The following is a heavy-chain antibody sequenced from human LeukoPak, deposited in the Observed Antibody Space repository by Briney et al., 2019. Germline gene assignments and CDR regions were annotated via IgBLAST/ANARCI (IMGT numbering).Heavy chain of an antibody. V-gene: IGHV3-30*02. D-gene: IGHD3-10*01. CDR2: IRYDGSNK. J-gene: IGHJ6*03. CDR3: AKGQEVRGVTLEAEASYYYYYMDV. Sequence: GGSLRLSCAASGFTFSSYGMHWVRQAPGKGLEWVAFIRYDGSNKYYADSVKGRFTISRDNSKNTLYLQMNSLRAEDTAVYYCAKGQEVRGVTLEAEASYYYYYMDVWGKGTTVTISS. CDR1: GFTFSSYG.